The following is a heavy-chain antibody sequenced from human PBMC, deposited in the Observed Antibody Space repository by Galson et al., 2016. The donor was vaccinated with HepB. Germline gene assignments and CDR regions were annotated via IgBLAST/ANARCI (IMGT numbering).Heavy chain of an antibody. CDR1: GFSFSTYN. V-gene: IGHV3-48*01. D-gene: IGHD2-2*01. CDR3: ARHEPSFCSSAICYPYYFDY. CDR2: ISRSSGTI. J-gene: IGHJ4*02. Sequence: SLRLSCAASGFSFSTYNMNWVRQAPGKGLEWVSYISRSSGTIHYADSVKGRFTISRDNAKNSLYLQMDSLRAEDTAVYYCARHEPSFCSSAICYPYYFDYWGQGTLVTVSS.